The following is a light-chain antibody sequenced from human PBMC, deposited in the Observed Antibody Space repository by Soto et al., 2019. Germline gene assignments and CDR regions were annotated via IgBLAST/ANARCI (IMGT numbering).Light chain of an antibody. CDR1: ENIGVW. Sequence: GCTVTITFHASENIGVWLGWYQQKPGKAPKLLIYKASSLQSGVPSRFSGGGSGTEFTLTISSLQPDDFATYYCQPYDTYSWTFGQGTKVDIK. CDR3: QPYDTYSWT. CDR2: KAS. V-gene: IGKV1-5*03. J-gene: IGKJ1*01.